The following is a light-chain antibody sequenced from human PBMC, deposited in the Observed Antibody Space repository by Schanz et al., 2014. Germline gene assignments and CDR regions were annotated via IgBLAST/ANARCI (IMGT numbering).Light chain of an antibody. J-gene: IGKJ2*02. Sequence: DIQMTQSPSTLSASVGDRVTITCRASQSISSWLAWYQQKPGKAPKLLIYDASTLQSGVPSRFSGSGSGTEFTLTISSLQPDDSATYYCQRYNSYPCSFGQGTKLEIK. CDR2: DAS. CDR1: QSISSW. CDR3: QRYNSYPCS. V-gene: IGKV1-5*01.